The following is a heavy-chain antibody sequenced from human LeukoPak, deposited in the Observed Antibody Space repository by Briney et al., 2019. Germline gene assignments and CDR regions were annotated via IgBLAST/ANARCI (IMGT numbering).Heavy chain of an antibody. CDR1: GFTFSNYG. J-gene: IGHJ4*02. V-gene: IGHV3-33*01. CDR2: IWYDGSNK. Sequence: GRSLRLSCAASGFTFSNYGMHWVRQAPGKGLEWVALIWYDGSNKYYADSVKGRFTISRDNSKNTLYLQMNSLRAEDTAVYYCAREMGLNIVATFGYWGQGTLVTVSS. CDR3: AREMGLNIVATFGY. D-gene: IGHD5-12*01.